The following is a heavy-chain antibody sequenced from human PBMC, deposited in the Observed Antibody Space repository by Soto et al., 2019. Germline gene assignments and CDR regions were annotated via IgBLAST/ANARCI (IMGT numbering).Heavy chain of an antibody. CDR1: GFTFDDYA. Sequence: GGSLRLSCAASGFTFDDYAMHWVRQAPGKGLEWVSGISWNSGSIGYADSVKGRFTISRDNAKNSLYLQMNSLRAEDTALYYCAKDLTRRRTGAFDIWGQGTMVTVSS. V-gene: IGHV3-9*01. D-gene: IGHD2-15*01. J-gene: IGHJ3*02. CDR2: ISWNSGSI. CDR3: AKDLTRRRTGAFDI.